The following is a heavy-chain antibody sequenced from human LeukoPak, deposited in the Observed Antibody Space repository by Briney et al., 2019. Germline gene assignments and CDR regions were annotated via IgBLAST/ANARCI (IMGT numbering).Heavy chain of an antibody. J-gene: IGHJ4*02. Sequence: GGSLRLSCAASGNYWMHWVRQAPEKGLVWVSHINSDGSWTSYADSVKGRFTISKDNAKNTVCLQMNSLRAEDTAVYYCVSFYETYWGRGTLVTVSS. CDR1: GNYW. CDR3: VSFYETY. CDR2: INSDGSWT. D-gene: IGHD2/OR15-2a*01. V-gene: IGHV3-74*01.